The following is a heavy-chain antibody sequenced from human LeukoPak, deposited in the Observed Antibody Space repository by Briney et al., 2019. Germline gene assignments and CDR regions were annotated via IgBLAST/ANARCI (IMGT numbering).Heavy chain of an antibody. CDR2: ISSSGSTI. Sequence: GGSLRLSCAASGFTFSDYYMSWIRQAPGKGLEWVSYISSSGSTIYYADSVKGRFTISRDNAKKSLYLQMNSLRADDTAVYYCASPPRDWNFAFHSWGQGTLVTVSS. D-gene: IGHD1-7*01. CDR3: ASPPRDWNFAFHS. CDR1: GFTFSDYY. J-gene: IGHJ4*02. V-gene: IGHV3-11*01.